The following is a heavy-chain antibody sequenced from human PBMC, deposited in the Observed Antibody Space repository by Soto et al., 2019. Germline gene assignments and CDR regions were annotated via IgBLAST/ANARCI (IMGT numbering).Heavy chain of an antibody. Sequence: QVQLVQSGAEVKKPGSSVKVSCTASGGTFSSYTISWVRQAPGQGLEWMGRIIPILGIANYAQKFQGRVTITADKSTSTAYMELSSLRSEDTAVYYCARAHPYGDYAEDAFDIWGQGTMVTVSS. V-gene: IGHV1-69*02. J-gene: IGHJ3*02. D-gene: IGHD4-17*01. CDR2: IIPILGIA. CDR1: GGTFSSYT. CDR3: ARAHPYGDYAEDAFDI.